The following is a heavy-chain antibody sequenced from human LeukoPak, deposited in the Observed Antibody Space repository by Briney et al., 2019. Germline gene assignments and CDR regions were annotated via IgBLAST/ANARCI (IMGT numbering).Heavy chain of an antibody. D-gene: IGHD2-2*01. Sequence: GGSLRLSCAASGFAFSSYNMKWVRQAPGKGLEWVSFISTTSTYIYYADSVKGRFTVSRDNSKDLLYLQMDSLRVEDTAVYYCARAGTCSSTSCDGGIEYWGQGTLVTVSS. CDR3: ARAGTCSSTSCDGGIEY. V-gene: IGHV3-21*06. CDR2: ISTTSTYI. CDR1: GFAFSSYN. J-gene: IGHJ4*02.